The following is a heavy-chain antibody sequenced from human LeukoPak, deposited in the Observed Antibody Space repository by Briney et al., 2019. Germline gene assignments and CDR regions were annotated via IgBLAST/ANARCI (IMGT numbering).Heavy chain of an antibody. CDR2: LYYNGKT. D-gene: IGHD1-14*01. J-gene: IGHJ4*02. CDR3: ARDSSGIQVWLTLDS. Sequence: SETLSLTCTVSGASISSTNYYWVWLRQAPGKGLEWLGSLYYNGKTYYNPSLKSRLTISEDMSKNQFSLRLSSVTAADTAVYYCARDSSGIQVWLTLDSWGQGFLVTVSS. CDR1: GASISSTNYY. V-gene: IGHV4-39*07.